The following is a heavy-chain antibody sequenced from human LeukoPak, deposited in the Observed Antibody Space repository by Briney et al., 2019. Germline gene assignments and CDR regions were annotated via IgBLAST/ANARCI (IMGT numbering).Heavy chain of an antibody. CDR1: GGSISSSSYY. CDR2: IYYSGST. D-gene: IGHD5-24*01. V-gene: IGHV4-39*01. J-gene: IGHJ4*02. CDR3: ARVEMATAY. Sequence: PSETLSLTCIVSGGSISSSSYYWGWIRQPPGKGLEWIGSIYYSGSTYCNPSLKSRVTISVDTSKNQFSLKLSSVTAADTAVYYCARVEMATAYWGQGTLVTVSS.